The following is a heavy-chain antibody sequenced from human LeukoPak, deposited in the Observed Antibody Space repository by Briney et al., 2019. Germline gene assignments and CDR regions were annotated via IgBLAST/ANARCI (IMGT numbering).Heavy chain of an antibody. CDR2: ISSSSSYI. J-gene: IGHJ4*02. CDR1: GFTFSSYS. CDR3: ARSMVRGVPFTTPQYYFDY. Sequence: PGGSLRLSCAASGFTFSSYSMNWVRQAPGKGLEWVSSISSSSSYIYYADSVKGRFTISRDNSKNTLYLQMNSLRAEDTAVYYCARSMVRGVPFTTPQYYFDYWGQGTLVTVSS. V-gene: IGHV3-21*01. D-gene: IGHD3-10*01.